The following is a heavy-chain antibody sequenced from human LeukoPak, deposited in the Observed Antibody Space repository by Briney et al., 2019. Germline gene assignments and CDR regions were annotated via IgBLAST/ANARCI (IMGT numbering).Heavy chain of an antibody. CDR1: GFTFSSYG. CDR2: ISGSGGST. V-gene: IGHV3-23*01. D-gene: IGHD2-2*01. J-gene: IGHJ6*03. Sequence: GGSLRLSCAASGFTFSSYGMSWVRQAPGKGLEWVSAISGSGGSTYYADSVKGRFTISRDNSKNTLYLQMNSLRAEDTAVYYCAKVLPDNEVVPAPLPYYYYMDVWGKGTTVTISS. CDR3: AKVLPDNEVVPAPLPYYYYMDV.